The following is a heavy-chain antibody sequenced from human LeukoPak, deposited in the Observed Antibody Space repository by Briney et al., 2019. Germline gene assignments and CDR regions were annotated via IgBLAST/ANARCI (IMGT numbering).Heavy chain of an antibody. J-gene: IGHJ5*02. CDR1: GYSFTSYW. V-gene: IGHV5-51*01. CDR3: ARRSARNYYGSGSYYSDNWFDP. Sequence: GESLQISCKGSGYSFTSYWIGWVRQMPGKGLEWMGIIYPGDSDTRYSPSFQGQVTISADKSISTAYLQWSSLKASDTAMYYCARRSARNYYGSGSYYSDNWFDPWGQGTLVTVSS. CDR2: IYPGDSDT. D-gene: IGHD3-10*01.